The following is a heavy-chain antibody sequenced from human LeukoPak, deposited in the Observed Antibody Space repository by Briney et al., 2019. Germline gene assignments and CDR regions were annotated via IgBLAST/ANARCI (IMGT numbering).Heavy chain of an antibody. D-gene: IGHD2-8*01. CDR3: ARGRWCFDY. J-gene: IGHJ4*02. CDR2: ISYDGSNK. V-gene: IGHV3-30-3*01. Sequence: SGRSLRLSCAASGFTFSSYAMHWVRQAPGKGLEWVAVISYDGSNKYYADSVKGRFTISRDNSKNTLYLQMNSLRAEDTAVYYCARGRWCFDYWGQGTLVTVSS. CDR1: GFTFSSYA.